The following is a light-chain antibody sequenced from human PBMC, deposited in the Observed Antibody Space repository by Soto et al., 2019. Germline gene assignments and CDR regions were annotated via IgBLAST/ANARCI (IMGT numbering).Light chain of an antibody. CDR2: DAS. Sequence: EIVLTQSPATLFLSPGERATLSCGASQSVSSSYLAWYQQKPGLAPRLLIYDASSRATGIPDRFSGSGSENDFTLTISRLEPEDFAAYYCKQYGSSLSITFGQGTRLEIK. CDR1: QSVSSSY. CDR3: KQYGSSLSIT. V-gene: IGKV3D-20*01. J-gene: IGKJ5*01.